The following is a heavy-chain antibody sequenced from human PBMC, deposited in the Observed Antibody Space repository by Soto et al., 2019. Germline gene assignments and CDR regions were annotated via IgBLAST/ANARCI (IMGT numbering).Heavy chain of an antibody. CDR1: GYTFADSS. CDR3: ARLSPITVIVA. J-gene: IGHJ5*02. V-gene: IGHV1-46*01. CDR2: IDPGTEPS. D-gene: IGHD3-16*02. Sequence: VQLVQSGAEVKSPGTSVKLSCQTSGYTFADSSIHWVRQAPGQGFEYLGVIDPGTEPSGSAQNVQGRVSMTTDASTSTVYRELNSLRSEDTAVYYCARLSPITVIVAWGQGTLVTVSS.